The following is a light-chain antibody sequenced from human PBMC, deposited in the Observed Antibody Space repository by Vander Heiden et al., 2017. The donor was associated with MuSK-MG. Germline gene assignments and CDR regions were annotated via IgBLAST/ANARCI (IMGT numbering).Light chain of an antibody. J-gene: IGKJ3*01. CDR2: QAS. CDR1: QNINNW. V-gene: IGKV1-5*03. CDR3: QLFNGLPL. Sequence: DIQMTQSPSTLSASVGDRVTITCRASQNINNWLAWYQQKPGKAPKLLVYQASNLESGVPSRFSGGGSGTEFTLTITGLQPDDFATYYCQLFNGLPLFGHGTTVDIK.